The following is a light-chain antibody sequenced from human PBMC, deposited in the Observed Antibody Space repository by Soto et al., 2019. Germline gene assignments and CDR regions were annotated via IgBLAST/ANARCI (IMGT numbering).Light chain of an antibody. Sequence: SYELTQPPSVSVAPEKTTTITCGGNNIGDKRVHWYRQKPGQAPVLLISYDSDRPSGIPERFSGSNSGNTATLTISRVEAGDEADYYRQVWDIMTDNYVFGGGTKVTVL. CDR3: QVWDIMTDNYV. J-gene: IGLJ1*01. CDR1: NIGDKR. CDR2: YDS. V-gene: IGLV3-21*04.